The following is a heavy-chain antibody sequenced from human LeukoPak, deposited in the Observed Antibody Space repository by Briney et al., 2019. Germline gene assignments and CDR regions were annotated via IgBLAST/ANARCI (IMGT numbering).Heavy chain of an antibody. V-gene: IGHV3-30-3*01. Sequence: GGSLRLSCAASGFTFSSYAMHWVRQAPGKGLEWVAVISYDGSNKYYADSVKGRFTISRDNSKNTLYLQMNSLRAEDTAVYYCARDQLGDIVVVPAAGLDYWGQGTLVTVSS. CDR3: ARDQLGDIVVVPAAGLDY. CDR1: GFTFSSYA. J-gene: IGHJ4*02. D-gene: IGHD2-2*01. CDR2: ISYDGSNK.